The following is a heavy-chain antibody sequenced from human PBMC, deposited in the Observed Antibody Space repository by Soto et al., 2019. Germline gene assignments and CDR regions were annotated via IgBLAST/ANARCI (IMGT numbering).Heavy chain of an antibody. CDR3: AVRCCRSDVLEV. J-gene: IGHJ3*01. V-gene: IGHV3-23*01. CDR1: GFTFSSYA. D-gene: IGHD2-15*01. Sequence: GGSLRLSCAASGFTFSSYAMSWVRQAPGKGLEWVSAISRNVGTTYYADSAKGRFTISRDNSKNTVYLQMNSLRAEDTAVYYCAVRCCRSDVLEVWGQGTTGNVSS. CDR2: ISRNVGTT.